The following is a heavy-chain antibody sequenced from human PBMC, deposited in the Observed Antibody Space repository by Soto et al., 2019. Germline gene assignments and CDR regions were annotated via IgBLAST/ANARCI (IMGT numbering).Heavy chain of an antibody. CDR3: ARAGSYRFDY. D-gene: IGHD3-10*01. J-gene: IGHJ4*02. CDR2: INTDGSSI. V-gene: IGHV3-74*01. Sequence: PGGSLRLSCAVSGFSFSNNWMSWVRQAPGKGLVWVSRINTDGSSISNADSVKGRFTISRDNAKNTLYLQMNSLRAEDTAVYYCARAGSYRFDYWGQGTLVTVSS. CDR1: GFSFSNNW.